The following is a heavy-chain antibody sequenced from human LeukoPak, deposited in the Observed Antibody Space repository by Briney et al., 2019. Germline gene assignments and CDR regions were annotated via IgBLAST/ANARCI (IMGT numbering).Heavy chain of an antibody. Sequence: GRSLRLSCAASGFTFDDYAMHWVRQAPGKGLEWVSSISWNSGNMHYADSVKGRFTISRDNAKNSLYLQMNSLRAEDTAVYYCAREYCGGDCYYYYYYYMDVWGKGTTVTVSS. CDR1: GFTFDDYA. V-gene: IGHV3-9*01. D-gene: IGHD2-21*01. CDR3: AREYCGGDCYYYYYYYMDV. CDR2: ISWNSGNM. J-gene: IGHJ6*03.